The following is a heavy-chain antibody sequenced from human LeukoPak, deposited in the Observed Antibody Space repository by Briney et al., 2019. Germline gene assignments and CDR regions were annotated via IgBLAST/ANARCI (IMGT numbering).Heavy chain of an antibody. CDR1: GYSFTSYW. CDR2: IYPGDSDT. V-gene: IGHV5-51*01. D-gene: IGHD2-8*01. J-gene: IGHJ5*02. Sequence: RGESLKTSCKGSGYSFTSYWIGWVRQMPGKGLEWMGIIYPGDSDTRYSPSFQGQVTISADKSISTAYLQWSSLKASDTAMYYCARGSVLMVYATNWFDPWGQGTLVTVSS. CDR3: ARGSVLMVYATNWFDP.